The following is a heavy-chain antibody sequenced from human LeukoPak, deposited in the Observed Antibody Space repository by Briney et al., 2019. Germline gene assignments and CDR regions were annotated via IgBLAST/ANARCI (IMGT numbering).Heavy chain of an antibody. V-gene: IGHV1-8*01. CDR3: TRGASDYWGENYFDY. CDR1: GYSFTNYD. Sequence: ASVKVSCKASGYSFTNYDINWVRQATGHGLEWMGWMNPNSGTVGYAQKFQGRVAMTRNASISAAYMELSSLTSEDAAVYYCTRGASDYWGENYFDYWGQGSLVTVSS. D-gene: IGHD7-27*01. CDR2: MNPNSGTV. J-gene: IGHJ4*02.